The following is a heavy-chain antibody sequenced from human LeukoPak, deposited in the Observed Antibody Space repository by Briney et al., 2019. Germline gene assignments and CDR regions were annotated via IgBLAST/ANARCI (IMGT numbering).Heavy chain of an antibody. J-gene: IGHJ1*01. D-gene: IGHD1-1*01. Sequence: ASVKVSCKASGGTFSSYAISWVRQAPGQGLEWMGGIIPIFGTANYAQKFQGRVTITADESTSTAYMELSSLRSEETAVYYCARAPEEGGTLQGFEYFQHWGQGTLVTVSS. CDR2: IIPIFGTA. V-gene: IGHV1-69*13. CDR1: GGTFSSYA. CDR3: ARAPEEGGTLQGFEYFQH.